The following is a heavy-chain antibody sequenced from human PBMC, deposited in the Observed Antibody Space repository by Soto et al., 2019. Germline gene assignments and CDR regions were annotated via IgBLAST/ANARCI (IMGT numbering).Heavy chain of an antibody. CDR2: INWNGGST. CDR3: ARERDDYYDSSGSAYYFDY. CDR1: GFTFDDYG. J-gene: IGHJ4*02. V-gene: IGHV3-20*04. D-gene: IGHD3-22*01. Sequence: EVQLVESGGGVVRPGGSLRLSCAASGFTFDDYGMSWVRQAPGKGLEWVSGINWNGGSTGYADSVKGRFTISRDNAKNSLYLQMNSLRAEDTALYYCARERDDYYDSSGSAYYFDYWGQGTLVTVSS.